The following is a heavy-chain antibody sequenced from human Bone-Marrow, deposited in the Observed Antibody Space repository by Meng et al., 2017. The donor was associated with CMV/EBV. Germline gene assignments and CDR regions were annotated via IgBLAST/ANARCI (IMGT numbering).Heavy chain of an antibody. Sequence: GESLKISCAASGFTFSSYSMNWVRQAPGKGLEWVSSISSSGTYIYYADSVKGRFTISRDNSKNTLYLQMNSLRAEDTAVYYCAKVDIFTVGDVWGQGTTVTVSS. CDR2: ISSSGTYI. V-gene: IGHV3-21*01. CDR3: AKVDIFTVGDV. D-gene: IGHD2-2*03. CDR1: GFTFSSYS. J-gene: IGHJ6*02.